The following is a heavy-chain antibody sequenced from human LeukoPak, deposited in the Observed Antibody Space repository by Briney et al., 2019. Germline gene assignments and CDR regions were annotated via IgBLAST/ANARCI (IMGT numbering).Heavy chain of an antibody. Sequence: GGSLRLSCAASGFIFNKAWMNWVRQAPGKGPEWVGRIKSKNDGEATDYGAPVKGRFTISRDDSKNTLYLQMNSLKTDDTAIYYCTPVMVEDRGFWGQGTLVTVSS. D-gene: IGHD2-15*01. V-gene: IGHV3-15*01. CDR2: IKSKNDGEAT. CDR1: GFIFNKAW. CDR3: TPVMVEDRGF. J-gene: IGHJ4*02.